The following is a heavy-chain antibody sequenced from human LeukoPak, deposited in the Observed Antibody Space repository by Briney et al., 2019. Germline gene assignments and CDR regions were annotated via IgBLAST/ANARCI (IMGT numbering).Heavy chain of an antibody. CDR3: ARGRELLRVNDAFDI. CDR1: GGSISSGGYY. Sequence: SQTLSLTCTVSGGSISSGGYYWSWIRQPPGKGLEWIGYIYYSGSTNYNPSLKSRVTISVDTSKNQFSLKLSSVTAADTAVYYCARGRELLRVNDAFDIWGQGTMVTVSS. D-gene: IGHD1-26*01. CDR2: IYYSGST. V-gene: IGHV4-61*08. J-gene: IGHJ3*02.